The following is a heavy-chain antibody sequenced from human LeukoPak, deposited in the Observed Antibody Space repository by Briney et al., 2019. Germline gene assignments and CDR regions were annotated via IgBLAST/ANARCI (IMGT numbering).Heavy chain of an antibody. CDR1: GYTFTGYY. D-gene: IGHD5-12*01. CDR3: AREGMHSGYVGDFDY. V-gene: IGHV1-2*02. CDR2: INPNSGGT. Sequence: GASVKVSCKASGYTFTGYYMHWVRQAPGQGLEWMGWINPNSGGTNYAQKFQGRVTMTRDTSISTAYMELSRLRSDDTAVYYCAREGMHSGYVGDFDYWGQGTLVTVSS. J-gene: IGHJ4*02.